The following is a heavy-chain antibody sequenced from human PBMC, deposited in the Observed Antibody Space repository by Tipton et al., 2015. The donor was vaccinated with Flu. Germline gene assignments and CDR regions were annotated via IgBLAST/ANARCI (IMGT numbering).Heavy chain of an antibody. V-gene: IGHV4-38-2*01. Sequence: TLSLTCVVSGYSISSAYYWGWVRQPPGKGLEWIGYVYHSGSTYFNPSLQSRVTISRDTSKNQFSLELSSVTAADTAVYYCARRGQTTTEPGGFDYWGQGTLVTVSS. CDR1: GYSISSAYY. D-gene: IGHD2/OR15-2a*01. CDR3: ARRGQTTTEPGGFDY. J-gene: IGHJ4*02. CDR2: VYHSGST.